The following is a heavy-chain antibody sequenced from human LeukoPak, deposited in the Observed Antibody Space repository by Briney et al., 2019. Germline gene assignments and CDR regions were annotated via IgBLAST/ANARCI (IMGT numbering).Heavy chain of an antibody. CDR3: AKDSLADIDY. J-gene: IGHJ4*02. Sequence: GGSLRLSCAASGFIFSTYGMYWVRQAPGKGLEWVAFIRHDGSIKNYADSVKGRSTISRDNSKNTLYLQMKSLRAEDTAVYYCAKDSLADIDYWGQGTLVTVSS. CDR2: IRHDGSIK. CDR1: GFIFSTYG. V-gene: IGHV3-30*02. D-gene: IGHD3-16*01.